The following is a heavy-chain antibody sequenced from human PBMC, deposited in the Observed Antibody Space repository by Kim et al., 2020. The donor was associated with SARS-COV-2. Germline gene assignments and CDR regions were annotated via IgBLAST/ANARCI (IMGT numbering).Heavy chain of an antibody. CDR3: ARARAGAMVLDY. V-gene: IGHV1-2*02. CDR1: GYIFTGYY. D-gene: IGHD5-18*01. J-gene: IGHJ4*02. Sequence: ASVKVSCKASGYIFTGYYMHWVRQAPGQGLEWMGWINPNSGGTNYAQKFQGRVTMTRDTSISTAYMELSRLTSDDTAVYYCARARAGAMVLDYWGQGTLVTVSS. CDR2: INPNSGGT.